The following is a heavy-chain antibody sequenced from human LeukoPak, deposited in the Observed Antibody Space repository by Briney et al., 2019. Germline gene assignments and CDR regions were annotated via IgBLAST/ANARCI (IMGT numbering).Heavy chain of an antibody. CDR1: GFTFSSYA. D-gene: IGHD1-26*01. J-gene: IGHJ6*02. V-gene: IGHV3-30-3*01. CDR2: ISYDGSNK. CDR3: ARAKWELLGYGMDV. Sequence: PGGSLRLSCAASGFTFSSYAMHWVRQAPGKGLEWVAVISYDGSNKYYADSVKGRFTISRDNSKNTLYLQMNSLRAEDTAVYYFARAKWELLGYGMDVWGQGTTVTVSS.